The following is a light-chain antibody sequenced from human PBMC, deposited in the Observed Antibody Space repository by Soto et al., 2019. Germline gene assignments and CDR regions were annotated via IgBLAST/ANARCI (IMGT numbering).Light chain of an antibody. Sequence: QSALTQPRSVSGSPGQSVTISCTGTSSDVGNYDFVSWYQQYPGEAPRVMIYEVTKRPSGVPDLFSGSKSGNTASLTISGLQAEDEADYYCCSYAGGYTRYVFGSGTKLTVL. CDR2: EVT. CDR1: SSDVGNYDF. V-gene: IGLV2-11*01. J-gene: IGLJ1*01. CDR3: CSYAGGYTRYV.